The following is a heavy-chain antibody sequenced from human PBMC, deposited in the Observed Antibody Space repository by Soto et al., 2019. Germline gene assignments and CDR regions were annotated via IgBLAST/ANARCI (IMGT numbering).Heavy chain of an antibody. J-gene: IGHJ5*02. CDR1: GYTFTSHY. D-gene: IGHD3-3*01. CDR2: INPSGGST. CDR3: ARDALVHYDFWSGSGQNWFDP. Sequence: ASVKVSCKASGYTFTSHYMHWVRQAPGQGLEWMGIINPSGGSTSYAQKFQGRVTMTRDTSTSTVYMELSSLRSEDTAVYYCARDALVHYDFWSGSGQNWFDPWGQGTLVTVSS. V-gene: IGHV1-46*01.